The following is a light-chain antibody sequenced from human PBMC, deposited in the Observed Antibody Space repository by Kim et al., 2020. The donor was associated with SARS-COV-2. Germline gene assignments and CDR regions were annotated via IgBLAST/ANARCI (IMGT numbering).Light chain of an antibody. V-gene: IGLV3-21*01. CDR2: NNS. CDR3: QVWDSSSDLNVV. CDR1: HIGTKA. J-gene: IGLJ2*01. Sequence: SYELTQPPSVSVAPGETATLTCGGIHIGTKAVHWYQRKAGQAPVLVINNNSDRPSGIPERFSGSNSGNTATLTISSVEAGDEADYFCQVWDSSSDLNVVFGGGTQLTVL.